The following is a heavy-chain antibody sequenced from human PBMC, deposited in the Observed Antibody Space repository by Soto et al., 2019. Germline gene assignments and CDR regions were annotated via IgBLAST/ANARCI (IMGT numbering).Heavy chain of an antibody. CDR2: IIPIFGTT. CDR3: ARHSYDSSGYSRYYFHY. D-gene: IGHD3-22*01. CDR1: GGTFSRYA. V-gene: IGHV1-69*12. J-gene: IGHJ4*02. Sequence: QVQLVQSGAEVKKPGSSVKVSCKASGGTFSRYAISWVRQAPGQGLEWMGGIIPIFGTTNYAQKFQGRVTITADESTSTAYMELSSLRSEDTAVYYCARHSYDSSGYSRYYFHYWGQGALVTVSS.